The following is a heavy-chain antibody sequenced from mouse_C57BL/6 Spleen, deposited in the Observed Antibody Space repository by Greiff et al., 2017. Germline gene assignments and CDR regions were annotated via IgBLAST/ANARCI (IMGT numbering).Heavy chain of an antibody. V-gene: IGHV1-74*01. D-gene: IGHD2-1*01. CDR3: AISLYGNYGDY. CDR1: GYTFTSYW. J-gene: IGHJ2*01. CDR2: LHPSDSDT. Sequence: QVQLQQPGAELVKPGASVKVSCKASGYTFTSYWMHWVKQRPGQGLEWIGRLHPSDSDTNYNQKVKGKATLTVDKSSSTAYMQLSSLTSEDSAVYYCAISLYGNYGDYWGQGTTLTVSS.